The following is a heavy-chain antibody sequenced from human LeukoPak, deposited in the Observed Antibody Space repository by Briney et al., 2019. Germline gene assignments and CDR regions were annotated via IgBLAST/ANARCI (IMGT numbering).Heavy chain of an antibody. CDR2: ISGSGGST. CDR1: GFTFSIYA. CDR3: AKGQVAGTSDFDY. D-gene: IGHD6-19*01. Sequence: GGSLRLSCAASGFTFSIYAMSGVRQAPGKGLEGVSAISGSGGSTYYADSVKGRFTISRDNSKNTLYLQMNSLRAEDTAVYYCAKGQVAGTSDFDYWGQGTLVTVSS. J-gene: IGHJ4*02. V-gene: IGHV3-23*01.